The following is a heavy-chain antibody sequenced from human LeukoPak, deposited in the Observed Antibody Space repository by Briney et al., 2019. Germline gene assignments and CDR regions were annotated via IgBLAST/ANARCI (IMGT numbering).Heavy chain of an antibody. Sequence: PSQTLSLTCTVSGGSISSGGYYWSWIRQPPGKGLEWIGSIYYSGSTYYNPSLKSRVTISVDTSKNQFSLKLSSVTAADTAVYYCAREGYSSGPRAFDIWGQGTMVTVSS. CDR1: GGSISSGGYY. CDR3: AREGYSSGPRAFDI. D-gene: IGHD6-19*01. CDR2: IYYSGST. J-gene: IGHJ3*02. V-gene: IGHV4-39*07.